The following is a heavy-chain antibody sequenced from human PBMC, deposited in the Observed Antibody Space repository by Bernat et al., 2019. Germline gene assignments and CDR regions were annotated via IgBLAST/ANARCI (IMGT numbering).Heavy chain of an antibody. CDR3: ASETIAVAGDYYYGMDV. Sequence: EGQLVESGGGLVQPGGSLRLSCAASGFTFSSYWMHWVRQAPGKGLVWVSRISSDGSSTSYVDSVKGRFTISRDNAKNTLYLQMNSLRVEDSAVYYCASETIAVAGDYYYGMDVWGQGTTVTDSS. CDR2: ISSDGSST. D-gene: IGHD6-19*01. J-gene: IGHJ6*02. CDR1: GFTFSSYW. V-gene: IGHV3-74*01.